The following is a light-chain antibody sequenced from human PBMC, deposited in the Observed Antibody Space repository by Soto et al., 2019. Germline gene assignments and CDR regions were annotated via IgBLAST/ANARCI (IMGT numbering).Light chain of an antibody. CDR3: QSYNDWPFA. CDR2: GAS. Sequence: IVLTQSPGTLSVSPGEGVTLSCRASESLSTFLAWYQQKPGQAPRLLIYGASTKATGIPARFSGSGSATDFTLTISSLQSEDSAVYYCQSYNDWPFAFGQGTKLEI. J-gene: IGKJ2*01. CDR1: ESLSTF. V-gene: IGKV3-15*01.